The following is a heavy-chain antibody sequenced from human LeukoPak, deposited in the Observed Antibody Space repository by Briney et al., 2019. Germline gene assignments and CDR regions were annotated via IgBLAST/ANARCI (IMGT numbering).Heavy chain of an antibody. CDR1: GFTFSSYA. CDR3: AKLNTLSDSSGYYHYFDY. Sequence: PGGSLRLSCAASGFTFSSYAMSWVRQAPGKGLGWVSAISGSGGSTYYADSVKGRFTISRDNSKNTLYLQMNSLRAEDTAVYYCAKLNTLSDSSGYYHYFDYWGQGTLVTVSS. V-gene: IGHV3-23*01. CDR2: ISGSGGST. J-gene: IGHJ4*02. D-gene: IGHD3-22*01.